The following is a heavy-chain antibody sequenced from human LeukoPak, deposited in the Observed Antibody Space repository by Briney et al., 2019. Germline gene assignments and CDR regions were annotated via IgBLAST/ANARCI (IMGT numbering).Heavy chain of an antibody. CDR1: GFTFSGYS. J-gene: IGHJ6*02. CDR2: ISSSSSTT. CDR3: ARAQDIVLVPAGYGMDV. D-gene: IGHD2-2*01. Sequence: GSLRLSCAASGFTFSGYSMNWVRQAPGKGLEWVSYISSSSSTTYYADSVEGRFTISRDNAKNSLYLQMDSLRAEDTAVYYCARAQDIVLVPAGYGMDVWGQGTTVTVS. V-gene: IGHV3-48*01.